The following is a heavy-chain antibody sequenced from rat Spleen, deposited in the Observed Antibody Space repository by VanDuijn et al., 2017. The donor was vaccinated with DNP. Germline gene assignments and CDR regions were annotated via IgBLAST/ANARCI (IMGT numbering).Heavy chain of an antibody. Sequence: EVQLQESGPGLVKPSQSPSLTCSVTGFSITSYYWGWIRQFPGNKLEWMGYINSAGSTHYNPSLKSRISITRDTSKNQFFLQLNSVTTEDTATYYCARWYNYFDYWGQGVMVTVSS. D-gene: IGHD1-5*01. CDR1: GFSITSYY. CDR2: INSAGST. J-gene: IGHJ2*01. CDR3: ARWYNYFDY. V-gene: IGHV3-3*01.